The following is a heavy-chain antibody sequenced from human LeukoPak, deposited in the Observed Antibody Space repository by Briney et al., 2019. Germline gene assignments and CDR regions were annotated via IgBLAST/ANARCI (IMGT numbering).Heavy chain of an antibody. Sequence: GGSLRLSCTASGFTFSTYTMHWVRQAPGKGLEWVAVISHDGNTKHYADSVKGRFTISRDNSKNSLYLQMNSLRAGDTAFYSCARSLPATREPQAIDYWGQGTLVTVSS. V-gene: IGHV3-30*14. CDR1: GFTFSTYT. CDR2: ISHDGNTK. CDR3: ARSLPATREPQAIDY. D-gene: IGHD2-2*01. J-gene: IGHJ4*02.